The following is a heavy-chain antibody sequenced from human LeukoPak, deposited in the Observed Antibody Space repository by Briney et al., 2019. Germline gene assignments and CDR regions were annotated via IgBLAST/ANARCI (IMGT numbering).Heavy chain of an antibody. J-gene: IGHJ4*02. D-gene: IGHD6-13*01. V-gene: IGHV1-2*02. CDR2: INPNSGGT. CDR1: GYTFTGYY. CDR3: ARTIMGSSWSRNFDY. Sequence: ASVKVSCKASGYTFTGYYMHWVRQAPGQGLEWIGWINPNSGGTNYAQKFQGRVTMTRDTSISTAYMELSRLRSDDTAVYYCARTIMGSSWSRNFDYWGQGTLVTVSS.